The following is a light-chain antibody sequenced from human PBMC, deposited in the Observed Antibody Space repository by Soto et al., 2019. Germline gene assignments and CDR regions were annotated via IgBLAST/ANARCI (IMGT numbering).Light chain of an antibody. CDR2: GVN. V-gene: IGLV2-23*02. J-gene: IGLJ2*01. CDR1: SSDVGSYDL. Sequence: QSALTQPASVSGSPGQSITISCAGTSSDVGSYDLVSWYQQHPGKAPKLMIYGVNKRPSGVSNRFSGSKSGNTASLTISVIQAEDEADYHCCSYAGSYTHVVFGGGTQLTVL. CDR3: CSYAGSYTHVV.